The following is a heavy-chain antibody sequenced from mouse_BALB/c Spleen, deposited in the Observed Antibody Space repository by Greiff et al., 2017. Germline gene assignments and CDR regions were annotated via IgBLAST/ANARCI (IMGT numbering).Heavy chain of an antibody. CDR3: AREKDYGKGFAY. V-gene: IGHV3-2*02. D-gene: IGHD1-1*02. J-gene: IGHJ3*01. Sequence: VQLKESGPGLVKPSQSLSLTCTVTGYSITSDYAWNWIRQFPGNKLEWMGYISYSGSTSYNPSLKSRISITRDTSKNQFFLQLNSVTTEDTATYYCAREKDYGKGFAYWGQGTLVTVSA. CDR2: ISYSGST. CDR1: GYSITSDYA.